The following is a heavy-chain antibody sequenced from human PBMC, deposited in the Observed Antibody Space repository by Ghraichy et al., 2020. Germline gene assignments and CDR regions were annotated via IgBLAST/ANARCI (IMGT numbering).Heavy chain of an antibody. Sequence: ASVKVSCKVSGYTLTELSMHWVRQAPGKGLEWMGGCDPEDGETIYAQKFQGRVTMTEDTSTDTAYMELSSLRSEDTAVYYCARGLQSDYYFDYWGQGTLVTVSS. D-gene: IGHD4-11*01. V-gene: IGHV1-24*01. CDR1: GYTLTELS. CDR3: ARGLQSDYYFDY. CDR2: CDPEDGET. J-gene: IGHJ4*02.